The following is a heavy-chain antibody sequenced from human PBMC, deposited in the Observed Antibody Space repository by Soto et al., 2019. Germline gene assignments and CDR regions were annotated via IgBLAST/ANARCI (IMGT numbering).Heavy chain of an antibody. CDR3: ARGDDYNDGVYASDI. Sequence: EVQMVESGGDLVQPGRSLRLSCAASGFIFSDHYMDWVRQAPGKGLEWVGRIRDKANRYTTEYAASVKGRFTISRDDSKNSLYLQMNSLKIEDKAVYYCARGDDYNDGVYASDIWGQGTMVTVSS. J-gene: IGHJ3*02. D-gene: IGHD4-4*01. CDR2: IRDKANRYTT. V-gene: IGHV3-72*01. CDR1: GFIFSDHY.